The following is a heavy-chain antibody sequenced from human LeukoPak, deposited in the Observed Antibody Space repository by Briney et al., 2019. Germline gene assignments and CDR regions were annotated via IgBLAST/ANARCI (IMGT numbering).Heavy chain of an antibody. D-gene: IGHD3-10*01. V-gene: IGHV1-18*01. CDR3: ARSSWFGGRSEWRWFDP. J-gene: IGHJ5*02. CDR2: ISGYTGNT. CDR1: VYTFSSYG. Sequence: GASVKVSCKASVYTFSSYGISWVRQAPGQGLEWMGWISGYTGNTNYAQNLQGRVTMTTDTSTNTAYMELRSLRSDDTALYYCARSSWFGGRSEWRWFDPWGQGTLVTVSS.